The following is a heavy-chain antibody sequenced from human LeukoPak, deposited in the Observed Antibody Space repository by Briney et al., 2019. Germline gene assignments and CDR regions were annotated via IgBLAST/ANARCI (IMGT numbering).Heavy chain of an antibody. CDR3: VKGWMSYYMDV. V-gene: IGHV3-9*01. Sequence: GRSLRLSCAAYGFTFDDYVMYWVRQAPGKGLEWVSGISWNSNSIGYADSVKGRFTISRDNAKNSLYLEMNSLRAEDTALYYCVKGWMSYYMDVWGKGTTVTVSS. J-gene: IGHJ6*03. CDR2: ISWNSNSI. CDR1: GFTFDDYV. D-gene: IGHD1-1*01.